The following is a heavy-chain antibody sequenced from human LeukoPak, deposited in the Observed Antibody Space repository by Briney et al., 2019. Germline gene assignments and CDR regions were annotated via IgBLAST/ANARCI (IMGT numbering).Heavy chain of an antibody. V-gene: IGHV4-39*07. J-gene: IGHJ5*02. CDR2: IYYSGST. Sequence: GSLRLSCAASGFTFSSYYMSWVRQAPGKGLEWIGSIYYSGSTYYNPSLKSRVTISVDTSKNQFSLKLSSVTTADTAVYYCARGVGRYSSSWYSNWFDPWGQGTLVTVSS. CDR3: ARGVGRYSSSWYSNWFDP. CDR1: GFTFSSYY. D-gene: IGHD6-13*01.